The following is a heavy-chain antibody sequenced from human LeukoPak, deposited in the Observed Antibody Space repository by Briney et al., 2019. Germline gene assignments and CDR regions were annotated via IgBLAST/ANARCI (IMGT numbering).Heavy chain of an antibody. CDR2: ISYDGSNK. V-gene: IGHV3-30-3*01. J-gene: IGHJ4*02. D-gene: IGHD2-2*02. CDR1: GFTFSSYA. CDR3: ARGSAATPQSFDY. Sequence: GGSLRLSCAASGFTFSSYAMHWVRQAPGKGLEWVAVISYDGSNKYYADSVKGRFTISRDNSKNTLYLQMNSLRAEDTAVYYCARGSAATPQSFDYWGQGTLVTVSS.